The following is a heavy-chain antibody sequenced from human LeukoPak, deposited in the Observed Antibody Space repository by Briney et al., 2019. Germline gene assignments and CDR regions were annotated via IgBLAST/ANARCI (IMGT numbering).Heavy chain of an antibody. CDR1: GGSISSGGYY. CDR3: ATLTTVVTAYYFDY. CDR2: IYYSGST. Sequence: SETLSLTCTVSGGSISSGGYYWSWIRQHPGKGLEWIGYIYYSGSTYYNPSLKSRVTISVDRSKNQFSLKLTSVTAADTAVYYCATLTTVVTAYYFDYWGQGTLVTVSS. V-gene: IGHV4-31*03. D-gene: IGHD4-23*01. J-gene: IGHJ4*02.